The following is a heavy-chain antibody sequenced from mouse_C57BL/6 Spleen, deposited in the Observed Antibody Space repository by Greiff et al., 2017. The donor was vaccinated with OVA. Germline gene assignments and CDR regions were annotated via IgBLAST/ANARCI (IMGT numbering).Heavy chain of an antibody. J-gene: IGHJ3*01. Sequence: EVQGVESGPELVKPGASVKIPCKASGYTFTDYNMDWVKQSHGKSLEWIGDINPNNGGTIYNQKFKGKATLTVDKSSSTAYMELRSLTSEDTAVYYCARGTGSWFAYWGQGTLVTVSA. CDR2: INPNNGGT. V-gene: IGHV1-18*01. CDR1: GYTFTDYN. CDR3: ARGTGSWFAY. D-gene: IGHD4-1*01.